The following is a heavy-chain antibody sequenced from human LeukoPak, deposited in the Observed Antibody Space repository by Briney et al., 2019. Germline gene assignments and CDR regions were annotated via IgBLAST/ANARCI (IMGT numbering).Heavy chain of an antibody. J-gene: IGHJ4*02. V-gene: IGHV3-74*01. CDR1: GFTFSTYW. Sequence: PGGSLRLSCAASGFTFSTYWMHWVRQAPGKGRVWVSRINDDGRSTSYADSVKGRFAISRDNAKNTLYLQVNSLRVEDTAVYYCARIQRGSLVAIDYWGQGTLVTLSS. D-gene: IGHD5-12*01. CDR2: INDDGRST. CDR3: ARIQRGSLVAIDY.